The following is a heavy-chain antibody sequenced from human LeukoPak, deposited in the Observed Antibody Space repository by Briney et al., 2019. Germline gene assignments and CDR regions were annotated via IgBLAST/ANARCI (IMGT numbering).Heavy chain of an antibody. V-gene: IGHV3-23*01. CDR1: GFTFSSYA. Sequence: GGSLRLSCAASGFTFSSYAMSWVRQAPGRGLEWVSGINNSGGRTYYADSVKGRFTISRDNSKNTLYLQMNSLRVDDTAVYYCAKGDAGIRYYYGMDVWGQGTTVTVSS. CDR3: AKGDAGIRYYYGMDV. D-gene: IGHD6-13*01. J-gene: IGHJ6*02. CDR2: INNSGGRT.